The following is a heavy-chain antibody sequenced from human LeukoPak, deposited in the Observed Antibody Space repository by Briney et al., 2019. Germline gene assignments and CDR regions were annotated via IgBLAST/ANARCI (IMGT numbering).Heavy chain of an antibody. D-gene: IGHD4-17*01. CDR3: ARDWSDYDDYGGAFDI. V-gene: IGHV3-21*01. CDR1: GFTFSSYS. CDR2: ISSYSTYI. J-gene: IGHJ3*02. Sequence: GGSLRLSCAASGFTFSSYSMNWVRQAPGKGLEWVSSISSYSTYIYYADSVKGRFTISRDNAKNSLYLQMNRLRAEDTAVYYCARDWSDYDDYGGAFDIWGQGTMVTVSS.